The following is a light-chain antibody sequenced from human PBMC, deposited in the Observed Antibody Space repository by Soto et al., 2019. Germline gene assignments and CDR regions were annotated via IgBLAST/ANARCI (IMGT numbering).Light chain of an antibody. Sequence: EIVLTQSPATLSLSPGERATLSCRASQSVNNYLAWYQQTPGQAPRLLIYDASTRATGIPARFSGSGSGTEFTLTISSLQSEDFAVYYCQQYNNWPPGFGQGTRLEIK. CDR2: DAS. CDR3: QQYNNWPPG. J-gene: IGKJ5*01. V-gene: IGKV3D-15*01. CDR1: QSVNNY.